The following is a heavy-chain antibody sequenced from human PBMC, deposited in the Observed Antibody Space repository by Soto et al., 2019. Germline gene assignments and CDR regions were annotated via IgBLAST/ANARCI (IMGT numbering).Heavy chain of an antibody. J-gene: IGHJ6*02. Sequence: PGESLKISCKGSGYSFTSYWIGWVRRMPGKGLEWMGIIYPGDSDTRYSPSFQGQVTISADKSISTAYLQWSSLKASDTAMYYCERHYSSNVAEPPYYYYGMDVWGQGTTVTVSS. V-gene: IGHV5-51*01. CDR2: IYPGDSDT. CDR1: GYSFTSYW. D-gene: IGHD2-15*01. CDR3: ERHYSSNVAEPPYYYYGMDV.